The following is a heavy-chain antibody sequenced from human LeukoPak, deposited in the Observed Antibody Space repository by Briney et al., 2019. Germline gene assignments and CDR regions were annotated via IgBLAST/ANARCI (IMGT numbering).Heavy chain of an antibody. J-gene: IGHJ4*02. CDR1: GFSISSGYY. CDR3: VREGPGGSYFHS. V-gene: IGHV4-38-2*02. D-gene: IGHD1-26*01. CDR2: AYHSGSS. Sequence: ASETLSLTCSVSGFSISSGYYWGWIRPPPGKGLEWIASAYHSGSSYSNPSLKSRVTIALDTSQNHLSLNLTSVTAEDTAVYYCVREGPGGSYFHSWGQGTLVTVSS.